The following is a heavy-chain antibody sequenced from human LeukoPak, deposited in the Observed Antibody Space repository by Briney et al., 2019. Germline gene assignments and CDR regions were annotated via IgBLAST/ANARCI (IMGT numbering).Heavy chain of an antibody. D-gene: IGHD4-17*01. Sequence: SETLSLTCTVSGGFISSYYWSWIRQPPGKGLEWIGYMYYSGSTTYNPSLKSRVTISVDTSRNQVSLILYSVTAADTAIYYCARGGRAGDYGYYFDYWGQGALVTVSS. CDR1: GGFISSYY. J-gene: IGHJ4*02. CDR2: MYYSGST. CDR3: ARGGRAGDYGYYFDY. V-gene: IGHV4-59*01.